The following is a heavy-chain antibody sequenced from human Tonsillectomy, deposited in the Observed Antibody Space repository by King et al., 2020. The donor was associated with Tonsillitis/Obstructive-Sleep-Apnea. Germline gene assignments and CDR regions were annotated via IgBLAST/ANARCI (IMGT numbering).Heavy chain of an antibody. V-gene: IGHV3-23*04. J-gene: IGHJ4*02. D-gene: IGHD6-13*01. CDR3: AKDGGEQQLVRYLDY. CDR1: GFTFTSYA. Sequence: VQLVESGGGLVQPGGSLRLSCAASGFTFTSYAMSWVRQAPGKGLEWVSSISGSGGSTYYADSVKGRFTISRDNSKNTLYLQMNNLRAEDTAVYYCAKDGGEQQLVRYLDYWGQGTLVTVSS. CDR2: ISGSGGST.